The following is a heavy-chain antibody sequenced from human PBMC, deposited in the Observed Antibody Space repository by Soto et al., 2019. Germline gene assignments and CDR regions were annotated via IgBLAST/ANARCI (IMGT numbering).Heavy chain of an antibody. CDR3: AKDLSSGRFYFYMDV. CDR1: GFTFSNYG. J-gene: IGHJ6*03. CDR2: SSFDVTNK. D-gene: IGHD3-10*01. Sequence: QVQLVESGGGVVQPGRSLSLSCAASGFTFSNYGMHWVRQAPGKGLEWVAVSSFDVTNKYYADSVKGRFTVSRDNFNNTLYLQMSSLRAEDTAVYYCAKDLSSGRFYFYMDVWGKGTTVTVSS. V-gene: IGHV3-30*18.